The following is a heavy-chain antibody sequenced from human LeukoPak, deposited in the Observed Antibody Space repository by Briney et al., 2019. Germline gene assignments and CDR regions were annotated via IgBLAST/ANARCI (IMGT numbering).Heavy chain of an antibody. CDR3: ARSGLSRFGF. D-gene: IGHD2/OR15-2a*01. V-gene: IGHV3-21*01. Sequence: KTGGSLRLSCAASGFTFNTYTMNWVRQAPGKGLEWVSSITASSTAIYSADSVKGRFTISRDNAKNLLYLQMNSLRAEDTAVYYCARSGLSRFGFWGQGTLVTVSS. J-gene: IGHJ4*02. CDR2: ITASSTAI. CDR1: GFTFNTYT.